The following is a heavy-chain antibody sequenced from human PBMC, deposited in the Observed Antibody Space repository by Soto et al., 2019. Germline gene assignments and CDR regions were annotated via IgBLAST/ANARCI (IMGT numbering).Heavy chain of an antibody. CDR2: ISSSSSTI. CDR3: ARDLTYVWGSYRYFTGPDYFDY. CDR1: GFTFSSYS. D-gene: IGHD3-16*02. Sequence: EVQLVESGGGLVQPGGSLRLSCAASGFTFSSYSMNWVRQAPGKGLEWVSYISSSSSTIYYADSVKGRFTIYRDNAKNSLYLQMNSLRDEDTAVYYCARDLTYVWGSYRYFTGPDYFDYWGQGTLVTVSS. V-gene: IGHV3-48*02. J-gene: IGHJ4*02.